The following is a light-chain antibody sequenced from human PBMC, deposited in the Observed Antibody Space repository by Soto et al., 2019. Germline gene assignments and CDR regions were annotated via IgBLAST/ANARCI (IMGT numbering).Light chain of an antibody. V-gene: IGKV3-20*01. CDR2: HAS. Sequence: VLTQSPGTLSLSPGERATLSCWASQSVHSRYLSWYQQKPGQSPRLLIYHASTRATGIPDRFSGSWSGTDFTLTISRLEPEDFAVYYCQQFDDSQWTFGQGTKVEIK. J-gene: IGKJ1*01. CDR3: QQFDDSQWT. CDR1: QSVHSRY.